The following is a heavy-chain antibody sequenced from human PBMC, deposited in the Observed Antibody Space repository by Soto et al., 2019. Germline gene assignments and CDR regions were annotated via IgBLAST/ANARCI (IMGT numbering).Heavy chain of an antibody. CDR1: GYTFTGYV. CDR2: INADNGNT. D-gene: IGHD3-16*01. J-gene: IGHJ4*02. Sequence: QVQLVQSGAEVKKPGASVKVSCKASGYTFTGYVIHWVRQAPGQRLEWVGWINADNGNTQYSQKFQGRVTITRDSSASTAYMELSSLTSEDTAVYYCARALGGWDSTDYWGQGALVTVSP. CDR3: ARALGGWDSTDY. V-gene: IGHV1-3*01.